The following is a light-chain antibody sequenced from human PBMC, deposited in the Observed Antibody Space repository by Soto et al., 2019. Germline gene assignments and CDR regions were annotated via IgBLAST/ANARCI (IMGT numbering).Light chain of an antibody. J-gene: IGKJ1*01. V-gene: IGKV3-20*01. CDR2: AAS. CDR1: QTVRNNY. CDR3: QQYESFSGT. Sequence: EFVLTQSPGTLSLSLGERDTLSCRASQTVRNNYLAWYQQNPGHAPMLLIYAASSRATGIPDRFSGGGSGTYFTLTIALLHPDDFATYYCQQYESFSGTFGPGTKVDIK.